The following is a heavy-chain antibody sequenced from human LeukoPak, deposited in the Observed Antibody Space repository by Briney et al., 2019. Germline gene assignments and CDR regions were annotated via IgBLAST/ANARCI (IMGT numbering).Heavy chain of an antibody. CDR2: ISSSGSTI. V-gene: IGHV3-48*03. CDR1: GFTFSSYE. CDR3: ARAKRGSYGFKY. Sequence: PGGSLRLSCAASGFTFSSYEMNWVRQAPGKGLEWVSYISSSGSTIYYADSVKGRFTISRDNAKNSLYLQMNSLRAEDAAVYYCARAKRGSYGFKYWGQGTLVTVSS. J-gene: IGHJ4*02. D-gene: IGHD5-18*01.